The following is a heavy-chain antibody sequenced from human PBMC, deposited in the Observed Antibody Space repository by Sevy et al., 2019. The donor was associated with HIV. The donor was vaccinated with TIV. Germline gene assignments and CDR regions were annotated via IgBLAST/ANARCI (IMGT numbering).Heavy chain of an antibody. J-gene: IGHJ6*02. D-gene: IGHD1-26*01. CDR2: ISGSGGST. V-gene: IGHV3-23*01. CDR1: GFTFSSYA. Sequence: GGSLRLSCAASGFTFSSYAMSWVRQAPGKGLEWVSAISGSGGSTYYADSVKGRFTISRDNSKNTLYLQMNSLRAEDTAVYYCAKERVVGEYYYYYGMDVWGQVTTVTVSS. CDR3: AKERVVGEYYYYYGMDV.